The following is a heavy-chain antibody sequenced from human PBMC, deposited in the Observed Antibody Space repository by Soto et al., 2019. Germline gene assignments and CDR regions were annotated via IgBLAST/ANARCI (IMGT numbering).Heavy chain of an antibody. D-gene: IGHD1-7*01. J-gene: IGHJ5*02. CDR2: ISAYNGNT. Sequence: ASVKVSCKPSSYTFTSYGISWVRQAPGQGLEWMGWISAYNGNTNYAQKFQGRVTMTRSTSISTAYMELSSLRSADTAVYFCARTSSGTTGGFDPWGQGALVTVA. V-gene: IGHV1-18*04. CDR1: SYTFTSYG. CDR3: ARTSSGTTGGFDP.